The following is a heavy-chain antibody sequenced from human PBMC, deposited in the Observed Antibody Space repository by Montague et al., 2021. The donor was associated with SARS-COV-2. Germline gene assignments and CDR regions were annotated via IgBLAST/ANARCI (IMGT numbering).Heavy chain of an antibody. CDR2: PYFTGAP. V-gene: IGHV4-39*07. Sequence: SETLSLICTVSGGSIGNWTYYWGWVRQPPGKGWNGIASPYFTGAPFYIRSLMSRVTKSFDTSKNQISLNLAAVTAADTAVYYCAWEFEGYFDFWGRGTLVMVSA. CDR1: GGSIGNWTYY. D-gene: IGHD3-10*01. J-gene: IGHJ2*01. CDR3: AWEFEGYFDF.